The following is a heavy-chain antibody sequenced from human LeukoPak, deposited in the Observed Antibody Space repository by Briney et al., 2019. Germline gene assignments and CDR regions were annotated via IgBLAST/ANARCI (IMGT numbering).Heavy chain of an antibody. D-gene: IGHD3-9*01. CDR2: ISSSSSYI. CDR1: GFTFSTYS. V-gene: IGHV3-21*01. J-gene: IGHJ4*02. CDR3: AREAQFYDILTGYQGFFDY. Sequence: GGSLRLSCEASGFTFSTYSMNWARQAPGKGLEWVSSISSSSSYIYYADSVKGRFTISRDNAKNSLYLQMNSLRAEDTAVYYCAREAQFYDILTGYQGFFDYWGQGTLVTVSS.